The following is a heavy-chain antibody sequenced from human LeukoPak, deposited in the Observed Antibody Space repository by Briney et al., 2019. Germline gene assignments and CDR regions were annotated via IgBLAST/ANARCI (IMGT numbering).Heavy chain of an antibody. Sequence: PSETLSLTCTVSGYSISSVYYWGWIRQPPGEGLEWIGSISHSGSIYYNPSLKRRVTIFVGSSKNKFFLKLTSVTAADTAVYYCARSARQLWVHYWGQGTLVTVSS. D-gene: IGHD5-18*01. CDR3: ARSARQLWVHY. V-gene: IGHV4-38-2*02. J-gene: IGHJ4*02. CDR1: GYSISSVYY. CDR2: ISHSGSI.